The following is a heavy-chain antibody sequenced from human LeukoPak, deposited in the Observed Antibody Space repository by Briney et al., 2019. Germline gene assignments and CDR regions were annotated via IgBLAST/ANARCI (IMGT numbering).Heavy chain of an antibody. V-gene: IGHV4-34*01. J-gene: IGHJ4*02. CDR3: ASRTVTTILGY. Sequence: SETLSLTCAVYGGSLSGYYWSWIRQPPGKGLEWIGEINHSGSTNYNPSLKSRVTTSVDTSKNQFSLKLSSVTAADTAVYYCASRTVTTILGYWGQGTLVTVSS. D-gene: IGHD4-17*01. CDR1: GGSLSGYY. CDR2: INHSGST.